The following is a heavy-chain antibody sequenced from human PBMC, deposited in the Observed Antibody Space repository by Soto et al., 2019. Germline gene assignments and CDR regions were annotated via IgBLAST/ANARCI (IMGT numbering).Heavy chain of an antibody. CDR3: AKDLSSLGWLALGAPFDS. CDR1: GFTFSNYA. CDR2: ISANGRKA. D-gene: IGHD3-22*01. Sequence: EVHLLESGGDVVQPGRSLRLSCAASGFTFSNYAMNWIRQAPGEGLEWLSSISANGRKAYYADSVKGRFTISRDRSQNTLDLQFDSLRVEDTAIYFCAKDLSSLGWLALGAPFDSWGQGTLVTVSS. J-gene: IGHJ4*02. V-gene: IGHV3-23*01.